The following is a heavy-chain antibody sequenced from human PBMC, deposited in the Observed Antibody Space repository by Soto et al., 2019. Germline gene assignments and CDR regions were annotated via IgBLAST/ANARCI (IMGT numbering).Heavy chain of an antibody. CDR3: TRDRVEAALGPFDQ. Sequence: QVQLVQSGAEVKKPGASVKVSCKTSGYTFSTYPISWVRQAPGQGLEWVGWISTYNGKTNYGQKFQGRVTITTDTSASTAYMNLRNLRSDDTAVYYCTRDRVEAALGPFDQWGQGTLVTVSS. V-gene: IGHV1-18*01. CDR1: GYTFSTYP. CDR2: ISTYNGKT. D-gene: IGHD6-13*01. J-gene: IGHJ4*02.